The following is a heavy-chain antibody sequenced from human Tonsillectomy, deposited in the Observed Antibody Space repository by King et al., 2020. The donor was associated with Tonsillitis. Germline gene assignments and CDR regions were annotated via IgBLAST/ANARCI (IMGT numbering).Heavy chain of an antibody. CDR1: GGSFSGYY. CDR2: INHSGST. Sequence: HVQLQQWGAGLLKPSETLSLTCAVYGGSFSGYYWSWIRQPPGKGLEWIGEINHSGSTNYNPSLKSRVTLSVDTSKNQFSLKLSSLTAADTAVYYCARGDCSGRSCYSGQSFAYWGQGTLVTVSS. V-gene: IGHV4-34*01. D-gene: IGHD2-15*01. CDR3: ARGDCSGRSCYSGQSFAY. J-gene: IGHJ4*02.